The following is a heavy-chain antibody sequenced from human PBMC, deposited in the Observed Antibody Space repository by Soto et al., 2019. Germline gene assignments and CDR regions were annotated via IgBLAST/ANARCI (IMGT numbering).Heavy chain of an antibody. V-gene: IGHV3-30-3*01. D-gene: IGHD1-26*01. CDR3: ARDRQWELLSYSYCMDV. CDR2: ISYDGSNK. J-gene: IGHJ6*04. Sequence: QVQLVESGGGVVQPGRSLRLSCAASGFTFSSYAMHWVRQAPGKGLEWVAVISYDGSNKYYADSVKGRFTISRDNSKNTLYLQMNSLRAENTAVYYCARDRQWELLSYSYCMDVWGKGTTVTVSS. CDR1: GFTFSSYA.